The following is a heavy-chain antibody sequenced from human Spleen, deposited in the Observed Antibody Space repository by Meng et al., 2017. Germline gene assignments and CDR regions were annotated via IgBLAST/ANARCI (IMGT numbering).Heavy chain of an antibody. J-gene: IGHJ4*02. V-gene: IGHV4-34*01. CDR2: IKPSGST. CDR1: GASFGDCY. CDR3: ARGPTTMAHDFDY. Sequence: GPGLVTPSVLLSLTRVVAGASFGDCYWSCISQPPGKGLEWIGEIKPSGSTNYTPSLESRATISVATSQNNLSLKLSSVTAADSAVYYCARGPTTMAHDFDYWGQGTLVTVSS. D-gene: IGHD4-11*01.